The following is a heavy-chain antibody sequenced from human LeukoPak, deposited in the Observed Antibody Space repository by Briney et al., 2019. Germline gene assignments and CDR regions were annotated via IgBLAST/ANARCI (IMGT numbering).Heavy chain of an antibody. CDR2: ISYDGSNK. CDR1: GFTFSSYA. V-gene: IGHV3-30-3*01. CDR3: ARSGIQSGYCSSTSCYTGY. D-gene: IGHD2-2*02. J-gene: IGHJ4*02. Sequence: GGSLRLSCAASGFTFSSYAMHWVRQAPGKGLEWVAVISYDGSNKYYADSVKGRFTISRDNSKNTLYLQMNSLRAEDTAVYYCARSGIQSGYCSSTSCYTGYWGQGTLVTVSS.